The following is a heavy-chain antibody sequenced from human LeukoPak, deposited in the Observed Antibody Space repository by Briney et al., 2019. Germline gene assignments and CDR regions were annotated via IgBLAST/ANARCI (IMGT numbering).Heavy chain of an antibody. CDR3: ARFYYGSGSYYIDY. Sequence: ASVKVSCKASGYTFTSYGISWVRQAPGQGLGWMGIINPSGGSTSYAQKFQGRVTMTRDTSTSTAYMELSSLRSGDTAVYYCARFYYGSGSYYIDYWGQGTLVTVSS. CDR2: INPSGGST. CDR1: GYTFTSYG. V-gene: IGHV1-46*01. J-gene: IGHJ4*02. D-gene: IGHD3-10*01.